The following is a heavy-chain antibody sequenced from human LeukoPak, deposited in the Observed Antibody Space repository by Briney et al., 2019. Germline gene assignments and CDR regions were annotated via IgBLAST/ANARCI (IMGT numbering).Heavy chain of an antibody. CDR1: GYNFATYW. CDR2: IYPGDSDT. D-gene: IGHD5-12*01. J-gene: IGHJ5*02. Sequence: GESLKISCKGSGYNFATYWIGWVRQMPGKGLEWMGSIYPGDSDTRYSPSFQGQVTISADKSISTAYLQWSSLKASDTAIYYCARQVATMGWFDLWGQGTLVTVSS. CDR3: ARQVATMGWFDL. V-gene: IGHV5-51*01.